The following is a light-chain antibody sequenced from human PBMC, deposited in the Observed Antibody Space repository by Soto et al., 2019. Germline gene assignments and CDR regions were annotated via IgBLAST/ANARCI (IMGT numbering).Light chain of an antibody. CDR2: DND. CDR1: SSNIGNNY. J-gene: IGLJ2*01. V-gene: IGLV1-51*01. CDR3: ATWDRSLSVGV. Sequence: QSVLTQPPSVSVAPGQKGTISCSGSSSNIGNNYVFWYQQLPGTAPKLLIYDNDKRPSGIPDRFSGSKSGTSATLGITGLQTGDEADYYCATWDRSLSVGVFGGGTKLTVL.